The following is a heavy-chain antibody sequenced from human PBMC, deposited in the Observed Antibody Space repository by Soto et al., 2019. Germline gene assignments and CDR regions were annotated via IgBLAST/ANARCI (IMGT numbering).Heavy chain of an antibody. Sequence: EVQLVESGGGLVQPGGSLRLSCAASGFTFSSYWMSWVRQAPGKGLEWVANIKQDETEKYYVDSVKGRFTISRDHAKNSPYLQMNSLRAEDTAVYYCARLVSAAANDYWGQGTLVTVSS. CDR1: GFTFSSYW. D-gene: IGHD1-26*01. CDR2: IKQDETEK. J-gene: IGHJ4*02. CDR3: ARLVSAAANDY. V-gene: IGHV3-7*04.